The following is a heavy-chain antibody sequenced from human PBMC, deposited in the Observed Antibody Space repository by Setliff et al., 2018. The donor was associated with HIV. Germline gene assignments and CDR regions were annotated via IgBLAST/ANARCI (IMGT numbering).Heavy chain of an antibody. CDR3: ARDPVSGYSSRGLDY. J-gene: IGHJ4*02. V-gene: IGHV1-69*13. D-gene: IGHD3-3*01. CDR1: GGTFSTYA. CDR2: IIPIFGTA. Sequence: SVKVSCKASGGTFSTYAISWVRQAPGQGLEWMGGIIPIFGTANYDQRFQGRVTITADETTSTAYMELSSLRSEDTAVYFCARDPVSGYSSRGLDYWGQGTLVTVSS.